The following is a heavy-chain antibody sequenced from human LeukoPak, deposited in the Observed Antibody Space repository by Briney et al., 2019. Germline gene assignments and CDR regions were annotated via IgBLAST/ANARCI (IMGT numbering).Heavy chain of an antibody. Sequence: SETLSLTCAVYGGSFSGYYWSWIRQPPGKGLEWIGEINHSGSTNYNPSLKSRVTISVDTSKNQFSLKLSSVTAADTAVYYCASATEQLVLAWDPPANYYYYGMDVWGQGTTVTVSS. D-gene: IGHD6-6*01. V-gene: IGHV4-34*01. CDR1: GGSFSGYY. CDR2: INHSGST. J-gene: IGHJ6*02. CDR3: ASATEQLVLAWDPPANYYYYGMDV.